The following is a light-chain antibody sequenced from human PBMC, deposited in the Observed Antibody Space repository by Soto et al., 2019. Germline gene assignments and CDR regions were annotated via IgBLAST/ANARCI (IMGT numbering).Light chain of an antibody. V-gene: IGLV2-23*03. CDR1: SSDGGTYNL. Sequence: QSALTQPASVSGSPGQSITISCTGSSSDGGTYNLVSWYQHHPGKAPKLMIYEGSKRPSGLFNRFSGSKSGNMASLTIAGLQAEDEADYYCCSYAGSSTFEVFGGGTKLTVL. CDR2: EGS. CDR3: CSYAGSSTFEV. J-gene: IGLJ2*01.